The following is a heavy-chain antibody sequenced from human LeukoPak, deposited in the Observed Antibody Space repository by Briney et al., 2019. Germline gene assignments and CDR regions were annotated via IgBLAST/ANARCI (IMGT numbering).Heavy chain of an antibody. CDR1: GFTFSRHW. J-gene: IGHJ4*02. CDR2: INSDGSDT. Sequence: GGSLRLSCAASGFTFSRHWMYWVRQAPGKGLVWVSRINSDGSDTSYADSVKGRFTISRDNAKNTLDLQMNSLRVEDTAVYCCARGYNSGELDYWGQGTLVTVSS. V-gene: IGHV3-74*01. D-gene: IGHD5-18*01. CDR3: ARGYNSGELDY.